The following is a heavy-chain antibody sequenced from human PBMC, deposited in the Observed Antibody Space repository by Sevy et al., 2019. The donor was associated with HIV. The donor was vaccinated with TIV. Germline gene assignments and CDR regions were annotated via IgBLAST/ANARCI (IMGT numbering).Heavy chain of an antibody. J-gene: IGHJ5*02. CDR3: AREPYSSSWYGFGWFDP. Sequence: KQSQTLSLTCAISGDSVSSNSAAWNWIRQSPSRGLEWLGRTYYRSKWFNDYAVSVKARITINPDTSKNHFSLRLNSVTPDDPAVYFCAREPYSSSWYGFGWFDPWGQGTLVTVSS. CDR2: TYYRSKWFN. D-gene: IGHD6-13*01. CDR1: GDSVSSNSAA. V-gene: IGHV6-1*01.